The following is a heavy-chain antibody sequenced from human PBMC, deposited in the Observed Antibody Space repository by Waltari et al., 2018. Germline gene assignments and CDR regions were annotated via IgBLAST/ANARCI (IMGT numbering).Heavy chain of an antibody. CDR1: GYTFTDYY. CDR3: XXXXXGNNWFDP. V-gene: IGHV1-69-2*01. Sequence: EVQLVQSGAEVKKPGATVKISCKVSGYTFTDYYMHWVQQAPGKGLEWMGLVDPEDGETIYAEKFQGRVTRTADKXXXXXXXXXXXXXXXXXXXXXXXXXXXGNNWFDPWGQGTLVTVSS. J-gene: IGHJ5*02. CDR2: VDPEDGET.